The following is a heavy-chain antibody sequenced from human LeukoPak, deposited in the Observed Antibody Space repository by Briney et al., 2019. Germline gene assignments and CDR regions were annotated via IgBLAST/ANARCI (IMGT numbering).Heavy chain of an antibody. CDR1: GGSISSGYY. D-gene: IGHD3-9*01. CDR2: IYHSGST. Sequence: SETLSLTCTVSGGSISSGYYWGWIRQPPGKGLEWIGSIYHSGSTYYNPSLKSRVTISVDTSKNQFSLKLRSVTAADTAVYFCARFPYFEGFDYWGQGTQVIVSS. J-gene: IGHJ4*02. V-gene: IGHV4-38-2*02. CDR3: ARFPYFEGFDY.